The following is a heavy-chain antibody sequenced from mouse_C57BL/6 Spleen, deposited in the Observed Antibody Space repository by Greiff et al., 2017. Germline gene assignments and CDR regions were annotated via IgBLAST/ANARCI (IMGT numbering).Heavy chain of an antibody. Sequence: VQLQQSGAELVKPGASVKISCKASGYAFSSYWMNWVKQRPGKGLEWIGQIYPGDGDTNYHGKFTGKATLTADKSSSTAYMQLSRLTSEDSAVYFCASGEDYYGSSYGAYWGQGTLVTVSA. D-gene: IGHD1-1*01. CDR3: ASGEDYYGSSYGAY. J-gene: IGHJ3*01. V-gene: IGHV1-80*01. CDR1: GYAFSSYW. CDR2: IYPGDGDT.